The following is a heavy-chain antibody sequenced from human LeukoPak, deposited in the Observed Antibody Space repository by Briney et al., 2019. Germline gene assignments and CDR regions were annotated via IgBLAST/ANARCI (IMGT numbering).Heavy chain of an antibody. Sequence: PSETLSLTCAVYGGSFSGYYWSWIRQPPGKGLEWIGEINHSGSTNYNPSLKSRVTISVDTSKNQFSLKLSSVTAADTAVYYCARRPYCSGGSCYVRYFQHWGQGTLVTVSS. CDR3: ARRPYCSGGSCYVRYFQH. J-gene: IGHJ1*01. CDR1: GGSFSGYY. V-gene: IGHV4-34*01. D-gene: IGHD2-15*01. CDR2: INHSGST.